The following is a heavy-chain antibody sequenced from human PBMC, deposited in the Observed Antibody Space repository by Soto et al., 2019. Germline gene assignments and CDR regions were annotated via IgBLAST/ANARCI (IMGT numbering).Heavy chain of an antibody. CDR2: IKSKTDGGTT. J-gene: IGHJ6*02. CDR1: GLTFSNAW. Sequence: GGSLRLSCAASGLTFSNAWMSWVRQAPGKGLEWVGRIKSKTDGGTTDYAAPVKGRFSISRDDSKNTLYLQMNSLKTEDTAVYYCTTLGITMIVARSDVMDVSDQGTTVIVS. CDR3: TTLGITMIVARSDVMDV. V-gene: IGHV3-15*01. D-gene: IGHD3-22*01.